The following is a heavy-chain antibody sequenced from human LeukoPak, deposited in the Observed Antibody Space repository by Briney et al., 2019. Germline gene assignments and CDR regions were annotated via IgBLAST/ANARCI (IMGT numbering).Heavy chain of an antibody. CDR2: ISAYNGNT. V-gene: IGHV1-18*01. Sequence: ASVKVSCKASGYTFTSYGISWVRQAPGQGLEWMGWISAYNGNTNYAQKLQGRVTMTTDTSTSTAYMELRSLRSDDTAVYYCARESPYYYDSSGSRYYYYGMDVWGQGTPVTVSS. J-gene: IGHJ6*02. CDR3: ARESPYYYDSSGSRYYYYGMDV. CDR1: GYTFTSYG. D-gene: IGHD3-22*01.